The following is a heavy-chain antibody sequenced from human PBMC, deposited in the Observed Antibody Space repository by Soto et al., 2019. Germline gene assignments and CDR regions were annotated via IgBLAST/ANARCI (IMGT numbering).Heavy chain of an antibody. Sequence: QLQLQESGSGLVKPSQTLSLTCAVSGGSISSGGYSWIWIRQPPGKGLEWIGYIYHNGSTYYNPSLKSRVTISVDRSKNQCSLKLSSVTAADTAVYYCAGGIAARPLGYWGQGTLVTVSS. CDR3: AGGIAARPLGY. CDR2: IYHNGST. CDR1: GGSISSGGYS. D-gene: IGHD6-6*01. J-gene: IGHJ4*02. V-gene: IGHV4-30-2*01.